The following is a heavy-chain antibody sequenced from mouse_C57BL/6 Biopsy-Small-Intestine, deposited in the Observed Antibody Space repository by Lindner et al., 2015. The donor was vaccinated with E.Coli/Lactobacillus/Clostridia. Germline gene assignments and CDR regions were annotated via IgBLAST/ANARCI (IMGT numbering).Heavy chain of an antibody. J-gene: IGHJ4*01. Sequence: VQLQESGPELVKPGASVKMSCKASGYIFISYVMHWVKQKPGQGLEWIGYVNPYNDGTKYNEKFKGKATLTSDKSSSTAYMELSSLTSEDSAVYYCARLQGFYYAMDYWGQETSVTVSS. CDR1: GYIFISYV. D-gene: IGHD2-12*01. CDR2: VNPYNDGT. V-gene: IGHV1-14*01. CDR3: ARLQGFYYAMDY.